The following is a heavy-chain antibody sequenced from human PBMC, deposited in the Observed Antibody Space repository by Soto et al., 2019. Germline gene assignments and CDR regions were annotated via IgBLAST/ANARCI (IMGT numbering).Heavy chain of an antibody. J-gene: IGHJ4*02. CDR3: AKDYGNYCSGTFAH. CDR2: PSGTGDST. Sequence: GGSLRLPCAASGFHFSRFPMSWVRPAPGKGLDWVSAPSGTGDSTHSADSVKGRFTISRDDSKATLYLQMAGLRAEDTAVYYCAKDYGNYCSGTFAHWGPGTRVTVSS. D-gene: IGHD3-10*02. CDR1: GFHFSRFP. V-gene: IGHV3-23*01.